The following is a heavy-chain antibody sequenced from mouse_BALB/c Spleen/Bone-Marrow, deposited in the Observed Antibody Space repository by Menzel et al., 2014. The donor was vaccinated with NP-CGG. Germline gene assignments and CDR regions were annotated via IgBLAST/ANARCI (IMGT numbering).Heavy chain of an antibody. CDR1: GYTFTDYN. CDR3: ARPFYYYDALYFDV. D-gene: IGHD2-4*01. CDR2: INPNNGGT. J-gene: IGHJ1*01. V-gene: IGHV1-18*01. Sequence: VQLKESGPELVKPGASVKIPCKASGYTFTDYNMDWVKQSHGKSLEWIGDINPNNGGTIYNQKFKGKATLTVDKSSGTAYMELRSLTSEDTAVYYCARPFYYYDALYFDVWGAGTTLTAS.